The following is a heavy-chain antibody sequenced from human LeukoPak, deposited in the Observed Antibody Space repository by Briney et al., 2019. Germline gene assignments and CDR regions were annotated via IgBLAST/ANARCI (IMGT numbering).Heavy chain of an antibody. CDR3: ARDRYNWNDGRRSVFDY. Sequence: GGSLRLSCTASGFTFSSYAIHWVRQAPGKGLEWVAVISTDGSNKYYTDSVKGRFTISRDNSKNTLYLQMNSLRTEDTAVYYCARDRYNWNDGRRSVFDYWGQGTLVTVSS. J-gene: IGHJ4*02. D-gene: IGHD1-1*01. CDR2: ISTDGSNK. V-gene: IGHV3-30*04. CDR1: GFTFSSYA.